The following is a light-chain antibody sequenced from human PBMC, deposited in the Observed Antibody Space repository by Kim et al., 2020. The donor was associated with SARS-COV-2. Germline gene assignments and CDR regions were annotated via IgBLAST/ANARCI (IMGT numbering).Light chain of an antibody. V-gene: IGLV1-44*01. Sequence: GWRVTISCSGSNSNIGSNTVNWYQHLPGTAPKLLIYSNNQRPSGVPDRFSGSKSGTSASLAFSGLQSEDEADYYCAAWDDSLNGVIFGGGTQLTVL. J-gene: IGLJ2*01. CDR3: AAWDDSLNGVI. CDR1: NSNIGSNT. CDR2: SNN.